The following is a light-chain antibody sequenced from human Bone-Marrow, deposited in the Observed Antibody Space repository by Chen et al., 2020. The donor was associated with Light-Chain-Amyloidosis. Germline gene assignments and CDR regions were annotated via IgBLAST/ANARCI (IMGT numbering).Light chain of an antibody. CDR3: QQYANSPIT. V-gene: IGKV3-20*01. CDR2: RAS. Sequence: EIALTQSPGTLSVSPGERTTLFCRASQSVGNNFLAWYQQKPGQSPRLLIYRASARATGTPDRFSGSGSGTDFTLTVTRLEPDESAVYYCQQYANSPITFGQGTRLEIK. J-gene: IGKJ5*01. CDR1: QSVGNNF.